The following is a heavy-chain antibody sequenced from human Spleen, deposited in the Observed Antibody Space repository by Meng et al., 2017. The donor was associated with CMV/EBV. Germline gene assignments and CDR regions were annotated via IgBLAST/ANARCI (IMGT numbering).Heavy chain of an antibody. CDR3: ARSFRYCSSGVCSYWYFNL. CDR1: GGSISSSSYY. V-gene: IGHV4-39*07. J-gene: IGHJ2*01. Sequence: GSLRLSCTVSGGSISSSSYYWGWIRQPPGKGLEWIGSIYYSGSTYYNPSLKSRVTISVDTSKNQFSLKLSSVTAADTAVYYCARSFRYCSSGVCSYWYFNLWGRGTLVTVSS. D-gene: IGHD2-2*01. CDR2: IYYSGST.